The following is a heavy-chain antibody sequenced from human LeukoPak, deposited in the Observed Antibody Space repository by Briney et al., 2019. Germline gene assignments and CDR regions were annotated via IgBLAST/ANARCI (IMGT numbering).Heavy chain of an antibody. CDR2: ISSSSSYK. CDR3: ATGQSGVGANWFDP. V-gene: IGHV3-21*01. CDR1: GFTFSTYS. J-gene: IGHJ5*02. D-gene: IGHD1-26*01. Sequence: GGSLRLSCAASGFTFSTYSMNWVRQAPGKGLEWVSSISSSSSYKYYADSVRGRFTISRDNAKNSLYLQMNSLRADDTAVYYCATGQSGVGANWFDPWGQGTLVTVSS.